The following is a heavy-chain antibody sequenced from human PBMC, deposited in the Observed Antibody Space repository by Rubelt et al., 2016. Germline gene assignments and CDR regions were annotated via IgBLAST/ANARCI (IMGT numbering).Heavy chain of an antibody. CDR3: ARVPNTMVRGVIITGAFDI. D-gene: IGHD3-10*01. Sequence: QVQLQESGPGLVKPSETLSLTCTVSGGSISSYYWSWIRQPPGKGLEWIGYIYYSGSTNYNPSLKSWVTISVDTSKNQFSLKLSSVTAADTAVYYCARVPNTMVRGVIITGAFDIWGQGTMVTVSS. CDR2: IYYSGST. CDR1: GGSISSYY. J-gene: IGHJ3*02. V-gene: IGHV4-59*08.